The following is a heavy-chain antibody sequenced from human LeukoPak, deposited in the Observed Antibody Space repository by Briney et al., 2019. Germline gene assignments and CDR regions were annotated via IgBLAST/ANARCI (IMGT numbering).Heavy chain of an antibody. D-gene: IGHD6-13*01. CDR1: GFTFSSYE. J-gene: IGHJ4*02. V-gene: IGHV3-48*03. Sequence: GGSLRLSCAASGFTFSSYEMNWVRQAPGKGLEWVSYISSSGSTIYYADSVKGRFTISRDNAKNSLYLQMNSLRAEDTAVYYCAGGYSSSWYGTTTADYWGQGTLVTVSS. CDR2: ISSSGSTI. CDR3: AGGYSSSWYGTTTADY.